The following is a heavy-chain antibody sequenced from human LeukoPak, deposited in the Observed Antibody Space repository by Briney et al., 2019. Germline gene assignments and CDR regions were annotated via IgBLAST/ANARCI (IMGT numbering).Heavy chain of an antibody. Sequence: PGGSLRLSCAASGFTFSSYSMNWVRQAPGKGLEWVSSISSSSSYIYYADSVKGRFTISRDNAKNSPYLQMNSLRAEDTAVYYCARAPSDYVGKFDYWGQGTLVTVSS. CDR2: ISSSSSYI. D-gene: IGHD3-16*01. CDR1: GFTFSSYS. V-gene: IGHV3-21*01. CDR3: ARAPSDYVGKFDY. J-gene: IGHJ4*02.